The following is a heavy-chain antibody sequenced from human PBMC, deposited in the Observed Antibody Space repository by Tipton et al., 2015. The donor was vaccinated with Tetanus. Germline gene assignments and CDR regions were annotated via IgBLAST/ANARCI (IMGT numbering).Heavy chain of an antibody. CDR2: ISYSGSA. V-gene: IGHV4-59*01. D-gene: IGHD3-10*01. Sequence: TLSLTCTLSGGSISTYYWNWIRQSPGKGLEWIGYISYSGSAKYNPSLKSRVTISVDTSKSQFSLKMTSVTAVDTAVYFCARASVTILRGVMIRGTGWFDPWGQGTLVTVSS. CDR1: GGSISTYY. CDR3: ARASVTILRGVMIRGTGWFDP. J-gene: IGHJ5*02.